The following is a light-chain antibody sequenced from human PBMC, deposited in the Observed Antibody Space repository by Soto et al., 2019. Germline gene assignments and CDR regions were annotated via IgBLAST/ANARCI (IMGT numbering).Light chain of an antibody. Sequence: DIQMTQSPSSLSASVGERVTITCQASQDISNYLNWYQQKPGKAPKLLIYDASNLETGVPSRFSGRGSGTYFTFTISSLQPEDIATYNCQQYDNLPFTFGQGTRLEIK. CDR1: QDISNY. J-gene: IGKJ5*01. CDR3: QQYDNLPFT. CDR2: DAS. V-gene: IGKV1-33*01.